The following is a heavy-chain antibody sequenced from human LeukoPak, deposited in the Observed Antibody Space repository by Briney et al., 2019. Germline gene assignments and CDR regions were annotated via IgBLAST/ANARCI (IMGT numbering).Heavy chain of an antibody. V-gene: IGHV4-59*01. CDR2: IYYSGST. Sequence: SETLSLTCTGSGGSISSYYWSWIRQPPGKGLEWIGYIYYSGSTNYNPSLKSRVTISVDTSKNQFSLKLSSVTAADTAVYYCARLNSHLDPSCFDYWGQGTLVTVSS. J-gene: IGHJ4*02. CDR3: ARLNSHLDPSCFDY. CDR1: GGSISSYY. D-gene: IGHD3/OR15-3a*01.